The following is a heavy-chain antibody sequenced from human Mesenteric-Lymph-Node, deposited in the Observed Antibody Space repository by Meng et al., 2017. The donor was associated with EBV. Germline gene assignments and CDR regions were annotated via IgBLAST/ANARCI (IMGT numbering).Heavy chain of an antibody. CDR3: AQEFYGSDY. V-gene: IGHV4-39*07. D-gene: IGHD3-10*01. CDR1: GGSISSNRHW. Sequence: QGRRQGWGPGLVKPSETLSLTCTVSGGSISSNRHWWAWIRQSPGRGLEWIGTIYYIGTTYYNPSLKSRVTISVDTSKNQFSLKLSSMTAADTAVYYCAQEFYGSDYWGQGALVTVSS. J-gene: IGHJ4*02. CDR2: IYYIGTT.